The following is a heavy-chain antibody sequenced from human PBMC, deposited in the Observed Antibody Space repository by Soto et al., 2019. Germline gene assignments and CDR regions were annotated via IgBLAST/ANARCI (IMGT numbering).Heavy chain of an antibody. D-gene: IGHD6-6*01. CDR3: AHSRYSRSSFDY. J-gene: IGHJ4*02. CDR2: IYWDDDK. V-gene: IGHV2-5*02. CDR1: GFSLTSNDVG. Sequence: SGPTLVNPTQTLTLTCTFSGFSLTSNDVGVGWIRQPPGKALEWLALIYWDDDKRYSPSLKSRLTITKDTSKNQVVLRMTNMDPVDTATYYCAHSRYSRSSFDYWGQGTLVTVSA.